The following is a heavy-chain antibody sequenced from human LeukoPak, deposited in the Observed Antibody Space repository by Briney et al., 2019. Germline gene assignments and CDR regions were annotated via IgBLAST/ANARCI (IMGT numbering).Heavy chain of an antibody. D-gene: IGHD3-10*01. Sequence: GGSLRLSCAASGFTFSSYAMHWVRQAPGKGLEWVAVISYDGSNEYYADSVKGRFTISRDNSKNTLYLQMNSLGAEDTAVYYCARVEGWFGGFAPWGQETLVPSSS. CDR1: GFTFSSYA. J-gene: IGHJ5*02. V-gene: IGHV3-30-3*01. CDR3: ARVEGWFGGFAP. CDR2: ISYDGSNE.